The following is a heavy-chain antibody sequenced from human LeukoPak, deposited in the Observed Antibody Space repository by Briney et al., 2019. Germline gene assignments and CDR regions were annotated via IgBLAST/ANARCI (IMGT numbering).Heavy chain of an antibody. CDR1: GGSISSYY. Sequence: SETLSPTCTVSGGSISSYYWTWIRQPPGKGLEWIGYIYYSGSTNYNPSLKSRVTISVDTSKNQFSLKVSSVTAADTAVYYCAGLVASGMEAYGMDVWGQGTTVTVSS. V-gene: IGHV4-59*08. D-gene: IGHD3-3*01. CDR2: IYYSGST. CDR3: AGLVASGMEAYGMDV. J-gene: IGHJ6*02.